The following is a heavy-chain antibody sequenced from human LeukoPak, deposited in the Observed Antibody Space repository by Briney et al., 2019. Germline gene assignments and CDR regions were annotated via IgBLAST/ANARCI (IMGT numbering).Heavy chain of an antibody. D-gene: IGHD6-19*01. CDR1: GYTFTSYG. CDR2: ISAYNGNT. V-gene: IGHV1-18*01. CDR3: ARVVEQWLMPYYFDY. J-gene: IGHJ4*02. Sequence: GASVKVSCKASGYTFTSYGISWVRQAPGQGLEWMGWISAYNGNTNYAQKLQGRVTMTTDTSTSTVYMELRSLRSDDTAVYYCARVVEQWLMPYYFDYWGQGTLVTVSS.